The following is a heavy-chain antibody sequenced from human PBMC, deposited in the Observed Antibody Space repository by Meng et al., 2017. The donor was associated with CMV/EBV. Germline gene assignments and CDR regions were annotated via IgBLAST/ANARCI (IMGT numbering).Heavy chain of an antibody. CDR2: IYHSGST. J-gene: IGHJ4*02. V-gene: IGHV4-38-2*02. CDR3: ARADFWSGPTHHFFDY. CDR1: GYSISSGYY. D-gene: IGHD3-3*01. Sequence: PSETLSLTCTVSGYSISSGYYWGWIRQPPGKGLEWIGSIYHSGSTYYNPSLKSRVTISVDTSKNQFSLKLSSVTAADTAVYYCARADFWSGPTHHFFDYWGQGTLVTVSS.